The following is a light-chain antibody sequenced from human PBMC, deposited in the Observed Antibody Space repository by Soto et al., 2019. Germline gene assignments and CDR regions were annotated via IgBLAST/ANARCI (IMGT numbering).Light chain of an antibody. CDR1: QSISSW. CDR3: LQDYNYPWT. Sequence: IQMTQSPSTLSASVGDRVTITCRASQSISSWLAWYQQKPGKAPKVLIYGISSLQSGVPSRFSGSGSGTDFTLTIRSLQPEDIATYYCLQDYNYPWTFGQGTKVDI. J-gene: IGKJ1*01. CDR2: GIS. V-gene: IGKV1-6*01.